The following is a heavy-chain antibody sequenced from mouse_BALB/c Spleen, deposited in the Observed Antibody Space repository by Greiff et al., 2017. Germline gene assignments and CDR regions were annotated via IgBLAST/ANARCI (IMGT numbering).Heavy chain of an antibody. D-gene: IGHD2-3*01. CDR2: IWGDGST. Sequence: VKLKESGPGLVAPSQSLSITCTVSGFSLTGYGVNWVRQPPGKGLEWLGMIWGDGSTDYNSALKSRLSISKDNSKSQVFLKMNSLQTDDTARYYCAREGGLLPSYYAMDYWGQGTSVTVSS. V-gene: IGHV2-6-7*01. CDR1: GFSLTGYG. J-gene: IGHJ4*01. CDR3: AREGGLLPSYYAMDY.